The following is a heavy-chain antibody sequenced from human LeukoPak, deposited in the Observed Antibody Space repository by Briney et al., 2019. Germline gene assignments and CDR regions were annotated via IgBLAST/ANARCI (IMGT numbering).Heavy chain of an antibody. V-gene: IGHV3-23*01. D-gene: IGHD3-22*01. Sequence: AGGSLRLSCAASGFTFSSYAMSWVRQAPGKGLEWVSAISGSGGSTYYADSVKGRFTISRDNSKNTLYLQMNSLRAEDTAVYYCARHTYYDSSGYYYHWFDPWGQGTLVTVSS. J-gene: IGHJ5*02. CDR1: GFTFSSYA. CDR3: ARHTYYDSSGYYYHWFDP. CDR2: ISGSGGST.